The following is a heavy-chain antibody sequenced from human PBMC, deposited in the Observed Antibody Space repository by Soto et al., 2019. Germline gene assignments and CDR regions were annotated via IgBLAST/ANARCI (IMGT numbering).Heavy chain of an antibody. V-gene: IGHV1-8*01. CDR1: GYTFTSYD. CDR2: MNPNSGNT. J-gene: IGHJ6*02. D-gene: IGHD6-13*01. Sequence: QVQLVQSGAEVKKPGASVKVSCKASGYTFTSYDINWVRQATGQGLEWMGWMNPNSGNTGYAQKFQGRVTMTRNTSISTAYMELSSLRSEDTAVYYCARTAAGPYYYYYYGMDVWGQGTTVTVSS. CDR3: ARTAAGPYYYYYYGMDV.